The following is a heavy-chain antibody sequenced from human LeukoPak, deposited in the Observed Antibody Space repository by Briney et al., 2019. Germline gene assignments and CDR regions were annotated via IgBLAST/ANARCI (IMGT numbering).Heavy chain of an antibody. CDR3: ARGPPTTVTTWIVDY. CDR2: IYPSGNT. V-gene: IGHV4-61*09. J-gene: IGHJ4*02. D-gene: IGHD4-17*01. Sequence: PSETLSLTCTVSGGSIISSSYYWSWIRQPAGKGLEWIGHIYPSGNTNYNPSLKSRVTISVDTSKNQFSLKLSSVTAADTAVYYCARGPPTTVTTWIVDYWGQGTLVTVSS. CDR1: GGSIISSSYY.